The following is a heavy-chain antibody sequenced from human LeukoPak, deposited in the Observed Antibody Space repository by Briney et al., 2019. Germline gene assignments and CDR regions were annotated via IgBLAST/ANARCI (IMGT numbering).Heavy chain of an antibody. V-gene: IGHV1-69*04. CDR1: GGTFSSYA. Sequence: ASVKVSCKASGGTFSSYAISWVRQAPGQGLEWMGRIIPILGIANYAQKFQGRVTITADKSTSTAYMELSSLRSEDTAVYYCAEATVTEVPTRGEYFQHWGQGTLVTVSS. J-gene: IGHJ1*01. D-gene: IGHD4-17*01. CDR2: IIPILGIA. CDR3: AEATVTEVPTRGEYFQH.